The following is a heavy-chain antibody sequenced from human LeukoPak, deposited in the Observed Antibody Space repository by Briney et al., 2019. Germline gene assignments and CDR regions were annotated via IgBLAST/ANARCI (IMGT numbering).Heavy chain of an antibody. CDR3: ARIVVPAAIRDY. CDR1: GGSFSDYY. D-gene: IGHD2-2*01. CDR2: INHSGST. J-gene: IGHJ4*02. V-gene: IGHV4-34*01. Sequence: SETLSLTCAVYGGSFSDYYWSWIRQPPGKGLEWIGEINHSGSTNYNPSLKSRVTISVDTSKNQFSLKLSSVTAADTAVYYCARIVVPAAIRDYWGQGTLVTVSS.